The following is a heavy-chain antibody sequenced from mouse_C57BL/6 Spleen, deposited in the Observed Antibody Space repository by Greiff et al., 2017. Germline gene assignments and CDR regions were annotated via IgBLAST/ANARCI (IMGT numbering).Heavy chain of an antibody. J-gene: IGHJ4*01. CDR1: GFNINDYY. CDR2: IDPEDGDT. CDR3: TTAAYAMDY. Sequence: DVQLQESGAELVRPGASVKLSCTASGFNINDYYMHWVKQRPGQGLEWIGRIDPEDGDTEYAPKFKGKATMTADTSSNTAYLQLSSLTSEDTAVYYCTTAAYAMDYWGQGTSVTVSS. V-gene: IGHV14-1*01.